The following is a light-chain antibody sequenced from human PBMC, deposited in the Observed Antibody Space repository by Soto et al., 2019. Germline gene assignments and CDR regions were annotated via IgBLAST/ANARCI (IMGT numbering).Light chain of an antibody. CDR2: DVT. V-gene: IGLV2-14*01. Sequence: QSALTQPASVSGSPGQSIAISCTGTSSDVGNNNYVSWYQQHPGKAPKLIIYDVTNRPSGVSDRFSGSKAGNTSSLTISGLQAEDEADYYCGSFTTNNTRVFGGGTKLTVL. J-gene: IGLJ3*02. CDR3: GSFTTNNTRV. CDR1: SSDVGNNNY.